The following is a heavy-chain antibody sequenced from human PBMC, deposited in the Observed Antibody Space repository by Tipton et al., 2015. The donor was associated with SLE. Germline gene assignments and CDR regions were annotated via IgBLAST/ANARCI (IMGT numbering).Heavy chain of an antibody. CDR1: GGSISSGSYY. V-gene: IGHV4-61*09. CDR3: ARELRSPNWFDP. J-gene: IGHJ5*02. Sequence: TLSLTCTVSGGSISSGSYYWSWIRQPAGKGLEWIGHIYTGGSTNYNPSLKSRVSISVDTSKNHFSLKLTSVTAADTAVYYCARELRSPNWFDPWGQGTLVTVSS. CDR2: IYTGGST. D-gene: IGHD3-3*01.